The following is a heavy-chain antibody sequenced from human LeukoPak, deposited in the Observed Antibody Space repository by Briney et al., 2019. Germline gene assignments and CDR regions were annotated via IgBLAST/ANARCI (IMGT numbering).Heavy chain of an antibody. CDR3: ARILRTYYYDSSGYLFDY. Sequence: SETLSLTCTVSGGSISSYYWSWIRQPPGKGLEWIGYIYYSGSTNYNPSLKSRVTISVDTSKNQFSLKLSSLTAADTAVYYCARILRTYYYDSSGYLFDYWGQGTLVTVSS. J-gene: IGHJ4*02. CDR1: GGSISSYY. CDR2: IYYSGST. D-gene: IGHD3-22*01. V-gene: IGHV4-59*01.